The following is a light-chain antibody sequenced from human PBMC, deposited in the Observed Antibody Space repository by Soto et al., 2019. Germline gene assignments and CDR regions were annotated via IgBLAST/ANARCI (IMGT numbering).Light chain of an antibody. V-gene: IGLV3-1*01. CDR1: KLGDKY. CDR2: QDS. CDR3: QACDSSAYV. J-gene: IGLJ1*01. Sequence: SYELTQPPSVSVSPGQTASITCSGDKLGDKYACWYQQKPGQSPVLVIYQDSKRPSGIPERFSGSNSGNTATLTISGIQAMDEADYYCQACDSSAYVFGTGTKVTVL.